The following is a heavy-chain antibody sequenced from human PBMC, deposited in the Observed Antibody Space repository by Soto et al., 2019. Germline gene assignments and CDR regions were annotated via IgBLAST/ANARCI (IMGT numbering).Heavy chain of an antibody. V-gene: IGHV3-30-3*01. D-gene: IGHD3-9*01. CDR3: ARDVSGFEYFDF. CDR1: GFTFSDYA. CDR2: ISFNGINT. Sequence: QVQLVESGGGAVQPGRSLRLSCAGSGFTFSDYAMHWVRQAPGRGPEWLALISFNGINTYYADSVKGRFTISRDNSKNTLFLQMNTLRAEDTAVYYCARDVSGFEYFDFWGQGTLVTVSS. J-gene: IGHJ4*02.